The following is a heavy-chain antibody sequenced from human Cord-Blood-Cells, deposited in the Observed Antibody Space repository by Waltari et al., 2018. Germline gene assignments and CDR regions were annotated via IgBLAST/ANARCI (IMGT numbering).Heavy chain of an antibody. CDR1: GYTFTGYY. Sequence: QVQLVQSGAQVKKPAASVNFTCTDSGYTFTGYYMNWVRQAPGQGLECMGGINPNSGGTNYAQKFQGRVTMTRDTSISTAYMELSRLRSDDTAVYYWASLCVDAFDIWGQGTMVTVSS. D-gene: IGHD2-21*01. V-gene: IGHV1-2*02. CDR3: ASLCVDAFDI. J-gene: IGHJ3*02. CDR2: INPNSGGT.